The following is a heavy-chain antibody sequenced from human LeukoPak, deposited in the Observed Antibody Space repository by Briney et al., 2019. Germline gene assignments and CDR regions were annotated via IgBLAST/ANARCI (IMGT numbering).Heavy chain of an antibody. CDR2: IYPDDSDT. CDR1: GYRFTSYW. J-gene: IGHJ4*02. D-gene: IGHD2-15*01. Sequence: GESPKISCKGSGYRFTSYWIAWVRQMPGKGLEWRGIIYPDDSDTRYSPSFQGQVTMSADKSISTAYLQWSSLKASDTAMYYCAGLPYCSGGSCSHFDYWGQGTLVTVSS. CDR3: AGLPYCSGGSCSHFDY. V-gene: IGHV5-51*01.